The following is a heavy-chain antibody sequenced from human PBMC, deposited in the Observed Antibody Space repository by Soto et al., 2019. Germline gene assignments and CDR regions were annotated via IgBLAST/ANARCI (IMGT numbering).Heavy chain of an antibody. J-gene: IGHJ4*02. D-gene: IGHD5-18*01. CDR2: IYWDDDK. V-gene: IGHV2-5*02. CDR3: SQYSTYRFDY. CDR1: GFSLSTSGVG. Sequence: SGPTLVKPTQTLTLTCTFSGFSLSTSGVGVGWIRQPPGEALEWLALIYWDDDKRYSPSLKSRLIITKDPSKNQVVLTMTNMDPVDTGTYYCSQYSTYRFDYWGQGTLVTVSS.